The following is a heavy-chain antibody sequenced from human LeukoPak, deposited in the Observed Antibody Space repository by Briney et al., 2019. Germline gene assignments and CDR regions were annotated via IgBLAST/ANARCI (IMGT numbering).Heavy chain of an antibody. CDR2: ISSSGSTI. CDR3: ARGDDSSGYYFY. J-gene: IGHJ4*02. CDR1: GFTFSSYE. V-gene: IGHV3-48*03. Sequence: GGSLRLSCAASGFTFSSYEMNWVRQAPGKGLEWVSYISSSGSTIYYADSVKGRFTISRDNAKNSLYLQMNSLSAEDTAVYYCARGDDSSGYYFYWGQGTLVTVSS. D-gene: IGHD3-22*01.